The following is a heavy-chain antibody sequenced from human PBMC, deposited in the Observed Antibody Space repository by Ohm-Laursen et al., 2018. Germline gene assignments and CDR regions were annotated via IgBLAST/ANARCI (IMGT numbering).Heavy chain of an antibody. CDR2: ISRSSDYI. J-gene: IGHJ3*01. CDR1: GFTFSSYS. V-gene: IGHV3-21*01. CDR3: LSGSGYSST. Sequence: SLRLSCTASGFTFSSYSMNWVRQAPGKGLEWVSSISRSSDYIYYAGSVKGRFTISRDNAKNSLYLQMNSVRAEDTAVYYCLSGSGYSSTWGQGTMVTVSS. D-gene: IGHD3-22*01.